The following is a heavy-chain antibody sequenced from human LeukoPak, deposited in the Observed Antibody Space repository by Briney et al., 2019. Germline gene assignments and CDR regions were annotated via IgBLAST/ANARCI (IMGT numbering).Heavy chain of an antibody. D-gene: IGHD3-22*01. CDR2: ISHSGST. CDR3: ARASYYYDSSGYALDY. V-gene: IGHV4-34*01. J-gene: IGHJ4*02. CDR1: GGSFSGYY. Sequence: SETLPLTCAVYGGSFSGYYWSWVRQPPGKGLEWIGEISHSGSTNYNPSLKSRVTISVDTTKNQFSLKLSSVTAADTAVYYCARASYYYDSSGYALDYWGQGTLVTVSS.